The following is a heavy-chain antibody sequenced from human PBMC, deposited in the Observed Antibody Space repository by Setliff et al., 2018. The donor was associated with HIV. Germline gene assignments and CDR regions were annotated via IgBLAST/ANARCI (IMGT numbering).Heavy chain of an antibody. CDR1: GGSFSSYS. Sequence: SVKVSCKASGGSFSSYSISWVRQAPGQGLEWVGGIIPIFGTVNYAQRFQGRVTISADGSTSSAYMELNSLRSEDTAVYYCARARNKWGTFGYWGQGTLVTVSS. D-gene: IGHD1-26*01. CDR2: IIPIFGTV. V-gene: IGHV1-69*13. CDR3: ARARNKWGTFGY. J-gene: IGHJ4*01.